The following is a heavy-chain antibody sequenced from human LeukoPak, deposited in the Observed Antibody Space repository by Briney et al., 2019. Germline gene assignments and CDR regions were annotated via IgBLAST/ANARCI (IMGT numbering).Heavy chain of an antibody. CDR2: ISGSGGST. CDR1: GFTFSTSW. V-gene: IGHV3-23*01. Sequence: GGSLRLSCAASGFTFSTSWMTWVRQAPGKGLEWVSAISGSGGSTYYADSVKGRFTISRDNSKNTLYLQMNSLRAEDTAVYYCASATIFGVVMTYYYYMDVWGKGTTVTVSS. D-gene: IGHD3-3*01. J-gene: IGHJ6*03. CDR3: ASATIFGVVMTYYYYMDV.